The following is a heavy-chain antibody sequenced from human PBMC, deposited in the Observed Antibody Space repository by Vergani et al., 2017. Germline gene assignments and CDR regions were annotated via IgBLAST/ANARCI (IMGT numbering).Heavy chain of an antibody. CDR2: IYHTGRP. CDR1: GGSFSSYH. V-gene: IGHV4-34*01. J-gene: IGHJ6*03. CDR3: ARVNTETNGHLYYYYYMDV. Sequence: QVQLQQWGGGLLKPSETLSLTCVVNGGSFSSYHWTWIRQSPGEGLDWVGDIYHTGRPEYNPSLTSRLTISVAKSHNQFSLTLNSVTATDTAIYFCARVNTETNGHLYYYYYMDVWGQGTAVTVS. D-gene: IGHD4-11*01.